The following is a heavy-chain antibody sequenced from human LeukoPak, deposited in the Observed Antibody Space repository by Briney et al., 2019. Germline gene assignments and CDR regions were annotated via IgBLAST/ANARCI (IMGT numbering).Heavy chain of an antibody. CDR1: GGSFSGYY. V-gene: IGHV4-34*01. J-gene: IGHJ3*02. Sequence: SETLSLTCAVYGGSFSGYYWSWIRQPPGKGLEWIGEINHSGSTNYNPSLKSRVTISVDTSKNQFSLKLSSVTAADTAVYYCAKNGHYDILTGYSPAAAFDIWGQGTMVTVSS. CDR2: INHSGST. D-gene: IGHD3-9*01. CDR3: AKNGHYDILTGYSPAAAFDI.